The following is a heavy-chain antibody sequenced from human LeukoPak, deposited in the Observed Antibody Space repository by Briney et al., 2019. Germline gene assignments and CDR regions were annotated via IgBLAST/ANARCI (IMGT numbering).Heavy chain of an antibody. J-gene: IGHJ4*02. CDR2: INSDGSST. V-gene: IGHV3-74*01. Sequence: GGSLRLSCAASGFTFSSYWMHWVRQAPGKGLVWVSRINSDGSSTSYADSVKGRFTISRDNAKNTLYLQMNSLRAEDTAVYYCARETRWGAPQDYWGQGTLVTVSS. CDR3: ARETRWGAPQDY. D-gene: IGHD1-26*01. CDR1: GFTFSSYW.